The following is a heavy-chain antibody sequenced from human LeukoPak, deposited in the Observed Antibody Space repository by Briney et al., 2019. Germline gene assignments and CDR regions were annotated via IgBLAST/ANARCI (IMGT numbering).Heavy chain of an antibody. J-gene: IGHJ3*02. D-gene: IGHD3-16*01. CDR1: GGTFSSYA. CDR2: IIPIFGTA. CDR3: AIEGATIDAFEI. V-gene: IGHV1-69*05. Sequence: GASVKVSCKASGGTFSSYAISWVRQAPGQGLEWMGGIIPIFGTANYAQKFQGRVTITTDESTSTAYMELSSLRSEDTAVYYCAIEGATIDAFEIWGQGTMVTVSS.